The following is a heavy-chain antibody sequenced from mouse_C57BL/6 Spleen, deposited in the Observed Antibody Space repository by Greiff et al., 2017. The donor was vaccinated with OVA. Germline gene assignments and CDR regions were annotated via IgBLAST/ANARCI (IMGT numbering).Heavy chain of an antibody. V-gene: IGHV1-53*01. CDR3: AKEGIYYGTLDY. CDR2: INPSNGGT. J-gene: IGHJ2*01. D-gene: IGHD2-1*01. Sequence: QVQLQQPGTELVKPGASVKLSCKASGYTFTSYWMHWVKQRPGQGLEWIGNINPSNGGTNYNEKFKSKATLTVDKSSSTAYMQLSSLTSEDFAVYYCAKEGIYYGTLDYWGQGTTLTVSS. CDR1: GYTFTSYW.